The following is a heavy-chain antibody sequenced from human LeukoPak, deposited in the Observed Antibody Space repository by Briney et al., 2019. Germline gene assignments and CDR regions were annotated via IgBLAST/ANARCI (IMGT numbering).Heavy chain of an antibody. CDR1: GYTFTSYY. CDR3: ARVYDYYDSSGYYSQGYYFDY. CDR2: INPNSGGT. D-gene: IGHD3-22*01. V-gene: IGHV1-2*02. Sequence: ASVKVSCKASGYTFTSYYMHWVRQAPGQGLEWMGWINPNSGGTNYAQKFQGRVTMTRDTSISTAYMELSRLRSDDTAVYYCARVYDYYDSSGYYSQGYYFDYWGQGTLVTVSS. J-gene: IGHJ4*02.